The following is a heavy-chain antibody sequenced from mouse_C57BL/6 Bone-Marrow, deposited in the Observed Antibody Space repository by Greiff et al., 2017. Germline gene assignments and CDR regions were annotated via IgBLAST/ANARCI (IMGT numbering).Heavy chain of an antibody. V-gene: IGHV5-6*02. J-gene: IGHJ4*01. CDR1: GFTFSSYG. Sequence: EVKLEESGGDLVKPGGSLKLSCAASGFTFSSYGMSWVRQTPDKRLEWVATISSGGSYTYYPDSVKGRFTISRDNAKNTLYLQMSSLKSEDTAMYYCARHGGESNYLYAMDYWGQGTSVTVSS. CDR2: ISSGGSYT. CDR3: ARHGGESNYLYAMDY. D-gene: IGHD2-5*01.